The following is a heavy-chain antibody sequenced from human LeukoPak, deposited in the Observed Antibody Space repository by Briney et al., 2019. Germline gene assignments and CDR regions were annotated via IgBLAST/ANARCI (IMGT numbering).Heavy chain of an antibody. V-gene: IGHV1-2*02. CDR3: AKTVVTRLVRAWVDP. D-gene: IGHD2-8*02. CDR2: INPDTGAT. J-gene: IGHJ5*02. Sequence: ASIKVSCKASGYIFTHYYIHWVRQVPGQGLEYIGWINPDTGATEYAETFQGRVTMNRDTSISTVYLEMSGLRSDDTAVYFCAKTVVTRLVRAWVDPWGQGTLVTVSS. CDR1: GYIFTHYY.